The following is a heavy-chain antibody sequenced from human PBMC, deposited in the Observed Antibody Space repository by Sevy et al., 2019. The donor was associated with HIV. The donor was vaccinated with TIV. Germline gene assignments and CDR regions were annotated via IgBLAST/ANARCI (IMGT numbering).Heavy chain of an antibody. D-gene: IGHD2-2*01. Sequence: GGSLRLSCAASGFTFSDYYMSWIRQAPGKGLEWVSYISSSGSTIYYADSVKGRFTISRDNAKNSLYLQMNSLRAEDTAVYYCARGDCSSTSCYSRLYYGMDVWDQGTTVTVSS. V-gene: IGHV3-11*01. CDR1: GFTFSDYY. CDR3: ARGDCSSTSCYSRLYYGMDV. J-gene: IGHJ6*02. CDR2: ISSSGSTI.